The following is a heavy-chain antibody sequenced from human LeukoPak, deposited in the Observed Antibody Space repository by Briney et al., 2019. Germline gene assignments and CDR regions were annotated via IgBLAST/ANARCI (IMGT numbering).Heavy chain of an antibody. Sequence: SETLSLTCTVSGGSISSYYWSWIRQPPGKGLEWIGYIYYSGSTNYNPSLKSRVTISVDTSKDQFSLKLSSVTAADTAVYYCARGRKVGATKSSFFDYWGQGTLVTVSS. CDR1: GGSISSYY. CDR3: ARGRKVGATKSSFFDY. J-gene: IGHJ4*02. CDR2: IYYSGST. D-gene: IGHD1-26*01. V-gene: IGHV4-59*12.